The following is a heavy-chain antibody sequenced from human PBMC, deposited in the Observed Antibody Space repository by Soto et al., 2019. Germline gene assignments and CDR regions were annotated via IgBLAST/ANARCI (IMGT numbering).Heavy chain of an antibody. J-gene: IGHJ4*02. CDR2: ITAENGNT. V-gene: IGHV1-18*04. CDR1: GYSFTSYG. CDR3: ARVVLEWLPTSGFDY. Sequence: QIQLVQSGAEVKKPGASVKVSCKAPGYSFTSYGITWVRQAPGQGPEWLGWITAENGNTNYAQKFQGRSTMTTDTSTNTAFMELRGLRSDDTAVYYCARVVLEWLPTSGFDYWGQGTLVTVSS. D-gene: IGHD5-12*01.